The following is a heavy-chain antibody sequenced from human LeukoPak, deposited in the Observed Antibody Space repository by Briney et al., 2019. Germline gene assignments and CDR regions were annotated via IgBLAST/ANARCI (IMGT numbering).Heavy chain of an antibody. Sequence: SETLSLTCTVSGGSISSHFWSWIRQPPGKGLEWIGYIYSSGSTNYNPSLKSRVTISVDTSKNQFSLKLSSVTAADTAVYYCAREGSIAAAGSPGIWGQGTMVTVSS. V-gene: IGHV4-59*11. CDR2: IYSSGST. CDR3: AREGSIAAAGSPGI. D-gene: IGHD6-13*01. J-gene: IGHJ3*02. CDR1: GGSISSHF.